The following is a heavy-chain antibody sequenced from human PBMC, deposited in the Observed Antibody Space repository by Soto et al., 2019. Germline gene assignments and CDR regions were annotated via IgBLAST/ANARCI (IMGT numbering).Heavy chain of an antibody. Sequence: ASVKVSCTASGYTFSSYDINWLRQATGQGLEWMGWMNPNSGNTGYAQKFQGRVTMTRNTSISTAYMELSSLRSEDTAVYYCARITIFGVVIIPYYYGMDVWGQGTTVTVSS. V-gene: IGHV1-8*01. D-gene: IGHD3-3*01. CDR3: ARITIFGVVIIPYYYGMDV. J-gene: IGHJ6*02. CDR2: MNPNSGNT. CDR1: GYTFSSYD.